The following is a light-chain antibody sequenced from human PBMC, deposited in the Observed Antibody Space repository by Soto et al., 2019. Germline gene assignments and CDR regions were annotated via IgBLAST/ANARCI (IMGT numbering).Light chain of an antibody. CDR2: DAS. CDR3: QQYGSSYPWT. J-gene: IGKJ1*01. Sequence: EIVLTQSPATLSLSPGERATLSCRASQSVSSYLAWYQQKPGQAHRLLIYDASNRATGIPARFSGSGSGTDFTLTISSLEPEDFAVYYCQQYGSSYPWTFGQGTKVDIK. CDR1: QSVSSY. V-gene: IGKV3-11*01.